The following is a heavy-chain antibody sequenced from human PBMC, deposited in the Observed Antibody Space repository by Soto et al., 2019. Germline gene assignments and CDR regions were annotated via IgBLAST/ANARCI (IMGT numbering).Heavy chain of an antibody. CDR1: GGSISSYY. J-gene: IGHJ4*02. D-gene: IGHD5-12*01. CDR2: IYYSGST. CDR3: ARARGGYDWFDY. V-gene: IGHV4-59*01. Sequence: SETLSLTCTVSGGSISSYYWSWIRQPPGKGLEWIGYIYYSGSTNYNPSLKSRVTISVDTSKNQFSLKLSSVTAADTAVYYCARARGGYDWFDYWGQGTLVTVSS.